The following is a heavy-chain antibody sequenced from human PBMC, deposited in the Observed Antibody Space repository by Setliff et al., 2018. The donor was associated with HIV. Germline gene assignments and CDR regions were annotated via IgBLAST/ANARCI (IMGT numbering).Heavy chain of an antibody. CDR2: ITWNSDSR. CDR3: AKDGLTGVYSYYSIDV. D-gene: IGHD1-20*01. J-gene: IGHJ6*03. CDR1: GFTFDDYA. V-gene: IGHV3-9*01. Sequence: GGSLRLSCAASGFTFDDYAMHWVRQAPGKGLEWVSGITWNSDSRGYADSVKGRFTISRDNAKNSLYLQMNSLRAEDTALYYCAKDGLTGVYSYYSIDVWGKGTTVTVSS.